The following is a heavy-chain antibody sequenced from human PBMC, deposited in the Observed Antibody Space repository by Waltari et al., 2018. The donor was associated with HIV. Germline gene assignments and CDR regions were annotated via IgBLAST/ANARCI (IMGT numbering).Heavy chain of an antibody. Sequence: QVQLVESGGGVVQPRRSLRLSCAASGFTFSNYGMHWVRQAPGEGLEWVALIWDDGSNKFYADSVKGRFIISRDNSKNTLYLQINSLRADDTAVYYCTRDKQTTGATLDYWGQGTLVTVSS. CDR1: GFTFSNYG. J-gene: IGHJ4*02. D-gene: IGHD2-15*01. CDR3: TRDKQTTGATLDY. V-gene: IGHV3-33*01. CDR2: IWDDGSNK.